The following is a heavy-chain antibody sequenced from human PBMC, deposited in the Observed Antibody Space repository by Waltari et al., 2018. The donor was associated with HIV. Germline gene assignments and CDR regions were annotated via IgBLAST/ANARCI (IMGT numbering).Heavy chain of an antibody. D-gene: IGHD1-26*01. CDR1: GGTFSSYA. Sequence: QVQLVQSGAEVKKPGSSVKVSCKASGGTFSSYAISWVRQAPGQGREWMGGNIPIFGTPNDARKFQGRVTITADESTTTAYMELGSLRSEDRAVYYFARAGRDRGARGGVFDYWGQGTLVTVSS. CDR2: NIPIFGTP. V-gene: IGHV1-69*01. CDR3: ARAGRDRGARGGVFDY. J-gene: IGHJ4*02.